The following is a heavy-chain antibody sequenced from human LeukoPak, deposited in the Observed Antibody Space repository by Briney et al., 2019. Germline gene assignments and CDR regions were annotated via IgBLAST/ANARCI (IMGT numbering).Heavy chain of an antibody. Sequence: ASVKVSCKASGYXFTRYYMHWVRQAPGQGLEWMGIIDPSGGSTSYAQKFQGRVTMTRDTSTSTVYMDLSSLRSEDTAVYYCARDKSGTTQGDSDYWGQGTLVTVSS. CDR3: ARDKSGTTQGDSDY. CDR2: IDPSGGST. CDR1: GYXFTRYY. D-gene: IGHD1-1*01. J-gene: IGHJ4*02. V-gene: IGHV1-46*01.